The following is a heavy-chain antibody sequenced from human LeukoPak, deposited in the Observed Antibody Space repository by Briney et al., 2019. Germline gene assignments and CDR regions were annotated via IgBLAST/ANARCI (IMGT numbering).Heavy chain of an antibody. Sequence: QPGGSLRLSCAASGFTFSTYWMIWVREAPGKGLERVAILNQDGSEKYFVDSVKGRFTIARDNAENSLYLQMNSLRVEDTAIYYCARRRGDVWGQGTTVTVSS. V-gene: IGHV3-7*05. CDR3: ARRRGDV. CDR2: LNQDGSEK. CDR1: GFTFSTYW. J-gene: IGHJ6*02.